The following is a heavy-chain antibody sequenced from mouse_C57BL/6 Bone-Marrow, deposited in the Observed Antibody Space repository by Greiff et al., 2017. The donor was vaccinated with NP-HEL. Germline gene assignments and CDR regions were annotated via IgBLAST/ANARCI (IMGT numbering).Heavy chain of an antibody. Sequence: QVHVKQSGAELVRPGASVTLSCKASGYTFTDYEMHWVKQTPVHGLEWIGAIDPETGGTAYTQKFKGKAILTADKSSSTAYMELRSLTSEDSAVYYCTREALITTRSYFDYWGQGTTLTVSS. CDR3: TREALITTRSYFDY. D-gene: IGHD1-1*01. CDR2: IDPETGGT. V-gene: IGHV1-15*01. J-gene: IGHJ2*01. CDR1: GYTFTDYE.